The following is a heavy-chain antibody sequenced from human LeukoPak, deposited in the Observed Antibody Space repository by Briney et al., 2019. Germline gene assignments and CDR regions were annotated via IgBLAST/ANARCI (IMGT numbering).Heavy chain of an antibody. J-gene: IGHJ4*02. CDR1: SGSISTSNYY. D-gene: IGHD2-15*01. CDR2: IFYSGST. V-gene: IGHV4-39*07. Sequence: SETLSLTCTVSSGSISTSNYYWGWVRQPPGNALEWIGNIFYSGSTYYSPSLKSRVTISVDTSKNQFSLKLSSVTAADTAVYYCARVAAKTVDYWGQGTLVTVSS. CDR3: ARVAAKTVDY.